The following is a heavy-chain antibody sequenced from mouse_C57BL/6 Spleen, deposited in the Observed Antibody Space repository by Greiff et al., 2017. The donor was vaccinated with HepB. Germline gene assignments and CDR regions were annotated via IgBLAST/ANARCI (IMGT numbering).Heavy chain of an antibody. D-gene: IGHD2-4*01. CDR3: ARCPYDYSYFDY. J-gene: IGHJ2*01. V-gene: IGHV1-52*01. Sequence: QVQLKQPGAELVRPGSSVKLSCKASGYTFTSYWMHWVKQRPIQGLEWIGNIDPADSETHYNQKFKDKATLTADKSSSTAYMQLSSLTSEDSAVYYCARCPYDYSYFDYWGQGTTLTVSS. CDR1: GYTFTSYW. CDR2: IDPADSET.